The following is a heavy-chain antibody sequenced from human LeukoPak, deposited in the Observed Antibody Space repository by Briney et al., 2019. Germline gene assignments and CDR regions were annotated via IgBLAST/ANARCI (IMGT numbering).Heavy chain of an antibody. CDR3: ASGLGAARSYFEY. J-gene: IGHJ4*02. D-gene: IGHD6-25*01. Sequence: SETLFLTSAVYGGSFSGYYWSWIRQPPGKGLEWIGEINHSGSTNYNPSLKSRVPISVDTSKNQFSLKLSSVTAADTAVYYFASGLGAARSYFEYWGQGTLVTVSS. CDR1: GGSFSGYY. V-gene: IGHV4-34*01. CDR2: INHSGST.